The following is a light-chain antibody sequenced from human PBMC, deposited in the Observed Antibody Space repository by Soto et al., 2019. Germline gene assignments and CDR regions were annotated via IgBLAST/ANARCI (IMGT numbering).Light chain of an antibody. CDR1: QSVSSN. CDR2: GAS. J-gene: IGKJ2*01. V-gene: IGKV3-15*01. Sequence: EIVMTQSPATLSVSPGERATLSCRASQSVSSNLAWYQQKPGQAPRLLIYGASTRATGIPARFSGSGSGTEFTLTISRLQYEDFAVYYCQQYNNWPYTFGQGTKLEIK. CDR3: QQYNNWPYT.